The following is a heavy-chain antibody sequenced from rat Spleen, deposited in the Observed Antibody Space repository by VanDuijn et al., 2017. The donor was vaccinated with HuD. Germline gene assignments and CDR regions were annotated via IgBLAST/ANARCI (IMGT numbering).Heavy chain of an antibody. CDR1: GFTFSNYW. J-gene: IGHJ3*01. CDR3: AREEFGVTFAF. V-gene: IGHV5-58*01. D-gene: IGHD4-5*01. Sequence: EVQLVETGGGLVQPGRSLKLSCVASGFTFSNYWMYWIRQAPGKGLEWVSSIKTDGGSTYYLDSVKGRFTISRDNAEDTVYLQMNSLRSEDTATYYCAREEFGVTFAFWGQGTLVTVSS. CDR2: IKTDGGST.